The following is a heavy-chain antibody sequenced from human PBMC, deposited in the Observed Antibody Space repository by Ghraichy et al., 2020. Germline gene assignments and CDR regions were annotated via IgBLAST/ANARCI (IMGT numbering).Heavy chain of an antibody. CDR3: ATSYGDDGAFDI. V-gene: IGHV4-39*01. CDR2: IYYSGST. J-gene: IGHJ3*02. Sequence: SETLSLTCTVSGGSISSSSYYWGWIRQPPGKGLEWIGSIYYSGSTYYNPSLKSRVTISVDTSKNQFSLKLSSVTAADTAVYYCATSYGDDGAFDIWGQGTMVTVSS. CDR1: GGSISSSSYY. D-gene: IGHD4-17*01.